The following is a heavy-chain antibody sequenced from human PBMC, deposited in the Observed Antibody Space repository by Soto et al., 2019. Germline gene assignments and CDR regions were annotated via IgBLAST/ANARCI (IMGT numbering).Heavy chain of an antibody. D-gene: IGHD3-16*01. V-gene: IGHV3-23*01. CDR2: ISGSGGST. CDR1: GFTFSTYA. CDR3: AKFGAGRRPYYFYGMDV. Sequence: EVQLLESGGGLVQPGGSLRLSCAASGFTFSTYAMSWVRQAPGKGLEWVSVISGSGGSTYYADSVKGRFTISRDNSKNTLFLHMDSLRAEDTAVYYCAKFGAGRRPYYFYGMDVWGHGTTVTGSS. J-gene: IGHJ6*02.